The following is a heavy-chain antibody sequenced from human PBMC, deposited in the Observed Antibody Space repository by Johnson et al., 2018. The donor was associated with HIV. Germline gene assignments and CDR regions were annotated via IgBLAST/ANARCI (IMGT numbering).Heavy chain of an antibody. CDR1: GFTVSSNY. Sequence: VQLVESGGGVVQPGGSLRLSCAASGFTVSSNYMSWVRQAPGKGLEWVSVIYSGGSTYYADSVKGRFTISRDNSKTTVYLQMPSLRAEDTAVYYCAKVSWEARLGDPFDIWGRGTMVIVSS. J-gene: IGHJ3*02. D-gene: IGHD1-26*01. V-gene: IGHV3-66*02. CDR2: IYSGGST. CDR3: AKVSWEARLGDPFDI.